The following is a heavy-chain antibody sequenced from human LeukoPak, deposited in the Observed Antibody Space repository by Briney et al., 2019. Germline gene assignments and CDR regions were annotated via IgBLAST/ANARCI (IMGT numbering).Heavy chain of an antibody. J-gene: IGHJ1*01. CDR2: IRYDGSNK. CDR1: GFTFSSYG. Sequence: GGSLRLSCAASGFTFSSYGMHWVRQAPGKGLEWVAFIRYDGSNKYYADSVKGRFTISRDNSKNTLYLQMNSLRAEDTAVYYCAMEGRRAEYFQHWGQGTLVTVSS. V-gene: IGHV3-30*02. D-gene: IGHD1-1*01. CDR3: AMEGRRAEYFQH.